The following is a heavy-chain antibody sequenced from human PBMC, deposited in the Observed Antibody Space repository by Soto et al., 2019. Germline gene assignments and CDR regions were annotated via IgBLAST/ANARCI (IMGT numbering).Heavy chain of an antibody. Sequence: PSETLSLTCTVSGGSIYNYYWSWIRQPPGKGLEWIGYIYYSGSTNFNPSLKSRLTMSVDTPKNQFSLTLSSVTAADTAVYYCARERIAAVWGQGTTVTVSS. D-gene: IGHD6-25*01. CDR3: ARERIAAV. V-gene: IGHV4-59*01. J-gene: IGHJ6*02. CDR1: GGSIYNYY. CDR2: IYYSGST.